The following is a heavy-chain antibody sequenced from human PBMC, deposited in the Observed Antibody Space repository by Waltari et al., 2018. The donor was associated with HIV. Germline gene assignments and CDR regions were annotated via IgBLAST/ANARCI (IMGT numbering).Heavy chain of an antibody. CDR1: GFTFSSHA. CDR2: ISYDGSNK. V-gene: IGHV3-30-3*01. J-gene: IGHJ4*02. CDR3: ARDPQYCSSTSCSYYFDY. D-gene: IGHD2-2*01. Sequence: QVPLVEPGGGVVQPGKSLRLSCAAFGFTFSSHAMPWRRQAPGKGLEWVAVISYDGSNKYYADSVKGRFTISRDNSKNTLYLQMNSLRAEDTAVYYCARDPQYCSSTSCSYYFDYWGQGTLVTVSS.